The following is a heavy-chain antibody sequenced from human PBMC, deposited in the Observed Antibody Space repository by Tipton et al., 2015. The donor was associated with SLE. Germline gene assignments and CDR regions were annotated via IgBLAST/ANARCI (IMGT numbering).Heavy chain of an antibody. CDR3: ARDRSIEDAFDI. V-gene: IGHV3-30*03. D-gene: IGHD6-6*01. CDR1: GFTFSSYG. Sequence: SLRLSCAASGFTFSSYGMHWVRQAPGKGLEWAALISNDGSNEYADSVKGRFTISRDNSKNTLYLQMKSLRVEDTAVYYCARDRSIEDAFDIWGQGTMVTVSS. CDR2: ISNDGSNE. J-gene: IGHJ3*02.